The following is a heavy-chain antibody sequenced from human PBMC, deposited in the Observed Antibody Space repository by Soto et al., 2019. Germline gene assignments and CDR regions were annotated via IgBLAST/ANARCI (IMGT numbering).Heavy chain of an antibody. V-gene: IGHV4-34*01. J-gene: IGHJ4*02. CDR3: ARGGRSYGFF. CDR2: INHSGST. D-gene: IGHD5-18*01. CDR1: GGSFSGYY. Sequence: SETLSLTCAVYGGSFSGYYWSWIRQPPGKGLEWIGEINHSGSTNYNPSLKSRVTISVDTSKNQFSLKLSSVTAADTAVYYCARGGRSYGFFWGQGTLVTVSS.